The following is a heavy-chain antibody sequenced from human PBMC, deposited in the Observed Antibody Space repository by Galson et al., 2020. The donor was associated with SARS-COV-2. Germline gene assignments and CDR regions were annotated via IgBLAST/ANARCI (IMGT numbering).Heavy chain of an antibody. CDR2: IKQDGSEK. V-gene: IGHV3-7*01. CDR3: ASLPGLYYYYGMDV. J-gene: IGHJ6*02. Sequence: APGKGLEWVANIKQDGSEKYYVDSVKGRFTISRDNAKNSLYLQMNSLRAEDTALYYCASLPGLYYYYGMDVWGQGTTVTVSS.